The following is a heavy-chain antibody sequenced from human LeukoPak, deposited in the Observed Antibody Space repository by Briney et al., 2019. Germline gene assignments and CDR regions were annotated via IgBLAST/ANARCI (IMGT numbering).Heavy chain of an antibody. D-gene: IGHD1-26*01. CDR1: VFTFSSYA. Sequence: GGSLRLSCAASVFTFSSYAMHSVRQAPGKGREWVAVISYDRSNKYYADSVKGRFTISRDNSKNTLYLQMNSLRAEDTAVYYCETLGPKWELLGFDYWGQGTLVTVSS. CDR2: ISYDRSNK. CDR3: ETLGPKWELLGFDY. J-gene: IGHJ4*02. V-gene: IGHV3-30-3*01.